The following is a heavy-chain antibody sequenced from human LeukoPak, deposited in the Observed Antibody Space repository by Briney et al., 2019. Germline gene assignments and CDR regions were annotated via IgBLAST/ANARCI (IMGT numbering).Heavy chain of an antibody. CDR3: ARGHGSSWYFDY. J-gene: IGHJ4*02. D-gene: IGHD6-13*01. V-gene: IGHV4-30-4*01. Sequence: SETLSLTCTVSGGSISSGDYYWSWIRQPPGKGLEWIGYIYYSGSTYYNPSLKSRVTISVDTSKNQFSLKLSSVTAADTAVYYCARGHGSSWYFDYWGQGTLVTVSS. CDR2: IYYSGST. CDR1: GGSISSGDYY.